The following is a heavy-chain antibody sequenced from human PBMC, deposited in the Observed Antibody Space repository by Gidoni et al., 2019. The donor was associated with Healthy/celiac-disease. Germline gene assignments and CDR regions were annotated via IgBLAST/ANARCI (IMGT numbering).Heavy chain of an antibody. Sequence: EVQLVESGGGLVKPGGSLRVSCAASGFTFTNSWMRWVRKAPGKGLEWVGRITSKSDGGTRDYAAPVKGRFIISRDDSKNTLYLQMNSLKTEDTAVYYCTRMSYYYDPSDSTEGVYDFDYWGQGTLVTVSS. CDR3: TRMSYYYDPSDSTEGVYDFDY. CDR2: ITSKSDGGTR. J-gene: IGHJ4*02. V-gene: IGHV3-15*01. CDR1: GFTFTNSW. D-gene: IGHD3-22*01.